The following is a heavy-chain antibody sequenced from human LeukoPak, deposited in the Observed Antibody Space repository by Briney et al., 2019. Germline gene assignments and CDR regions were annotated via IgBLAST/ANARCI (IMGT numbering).Heavy chain of an antibody. J-gene: IGHJ5*02. Sequence: PSETLSLTCTVSGGSINSYWSWIRQPAGKGLEWIGRISGSGTITYNPALQSRLSISIDTSKNQFSLKLMSVAAADTAVYYCARDSGTTGEVKFDPWGQGTLVTVSS. CDR1: GGSINSY. D-gene: IGHD3-10*01. V-gene: IGHV4-4*07. CDR2: ISGSGTI. CDR3: ARDSGTTGEVKFDP.